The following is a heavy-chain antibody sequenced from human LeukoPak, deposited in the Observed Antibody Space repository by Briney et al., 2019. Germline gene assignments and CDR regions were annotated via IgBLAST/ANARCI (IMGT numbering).Heavy chain of an antibody. D-gene: IGHD5-12*01. CDR2: IYYSGNT. Sequence: SEALSLTCIVSGGSVSSGSYYWSWLRQPPGEGLKWIGYIYYSGNTKYNPSLKSRVTISVDMSKNQFSPKLSSVTAADTAVYYCARDFSGYGYFDYWGQGTLVTVSS. CDR3: ARDFSGYGYFDY. CDR1: GGSVSSGSYY. V-gene: IGHV4-61*01. J-gene: IGHJ4*02.